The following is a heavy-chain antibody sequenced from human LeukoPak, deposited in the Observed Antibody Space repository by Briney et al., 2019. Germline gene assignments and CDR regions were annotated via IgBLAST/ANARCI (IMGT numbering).Heavy chain of an antibody. J-gene: IGHJ4*02. Sequence: SETLSLTCTVPGGSISSYYWSWIRQPPGKGLEWIGYIYYSGSTNYNPSLKSRVTISVDTSKNQFSLKLSSVTAADTAVYYCARSLQTDYGDYRGDFDYWGQGTLVTVSS. CDR1: GGSISSYY. D-gene: IGHD4-17*01. V-gene: IGHV4-59*08. CDR2: IYYSGST. CDR3: ARSLQTDYGDYRGDFDY.